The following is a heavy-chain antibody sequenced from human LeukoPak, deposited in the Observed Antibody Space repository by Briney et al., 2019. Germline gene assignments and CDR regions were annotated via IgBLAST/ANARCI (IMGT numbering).Heavy chain of an antibody. D-gene: IGHD1-26*01. Sequence: PGGSLRLSCAASGFTFSSYSMNWVRQAPGKGLEWVSSISSSSSYIYYADSVKGRFTISRDNAKNSLYLQMNSLRAEDMALYYCARGGSLDAFDIWGQGTMVTVSS. V-gene: IGHV3-21*04. J-gene: IGHJ3*02. CDR3: ARGGSLDAFDI. CDR2: ISSSSSYI. CDR1: GFTFSSYS.